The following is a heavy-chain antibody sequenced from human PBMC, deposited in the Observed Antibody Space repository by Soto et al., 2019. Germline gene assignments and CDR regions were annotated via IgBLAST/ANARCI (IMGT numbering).Heavy chain of an antibody. J-gene: IGHJ4*02. Sequence: QVQLQESVPGLVKPSETLSLTCTVSGDSMSPFYWSWIRQPPGKGLEWIGYIYHIGTTTYNPSLKSRVTIALDSSKNQFSLKLTSVTAADTAVYYCAKFRRNYFGDWGQGTLVTVSS. D-gene: IGHD3-10*01. CDR3: AKFRRNYFGD. CDR1: GDSMSPFY. V-gene: IGHV4-59*03. CDR2: IYHIGTT.